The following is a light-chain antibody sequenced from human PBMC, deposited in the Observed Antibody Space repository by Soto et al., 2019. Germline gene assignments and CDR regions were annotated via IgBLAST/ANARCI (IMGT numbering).Light chain of an antibody. V-gene: IGKV1-5*01. Sequence: DSQITQSPSTLSASVGDRVTITCRASESISDWLAWYQQKPGKAPKLLIFGASSLKSGVPSRFSGSGSGTEFTLTISSLQPDDVATYYCLQYDSYSWTFGQGTKVDI. CDR1: ESISDW. CDR3: LQYDSYSWT. J-gene: IGKJ1*01. CDR2: GAS.